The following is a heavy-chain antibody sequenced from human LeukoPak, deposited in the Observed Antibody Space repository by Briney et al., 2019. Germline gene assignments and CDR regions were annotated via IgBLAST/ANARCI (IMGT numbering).Heavy chain of an antibody. CDR1: GFIFSSNW. J-gene: IGHJ3*02. V-gene: IGHV3-7*01. Sequence: GGSLRLSCAGSGFIFSSNWMSWVRQAPGKGLEWVANIKQDGSEKYYVDSVKGRFTLSRDNAKNSVFLQMNGLRAEDSAVYYCAIIGDHTNAFDIWGQGTMVTVSS. D-gene: IGHD7-27*01. CDR2: IKQDGSEK. CDR3: AIIGDHTNAFDI.